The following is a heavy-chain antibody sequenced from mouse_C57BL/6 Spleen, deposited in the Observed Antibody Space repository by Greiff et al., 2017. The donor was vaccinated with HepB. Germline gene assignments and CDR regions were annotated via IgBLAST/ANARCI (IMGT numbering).Heavy chain of an antibody. J-gene: IGHJ4*01. D-gene: IGHD4-1*02. CDR1: GYTFTSYT. CDR3: ARCPTGTYAMDY. CDR2: INPSSGYT. Sequence: QVQLKESGAELARPGASVKMSCKASGYTFTSYTMHWVKQRPGQGLEWIGYINPSSGYTKYNQKFKDKATLTADKSSSTAYMQLSSLTSEDSAVYYCARCPTGTYAMDYWGQGTSVTVSS. V-gene: IGHV1-4*01.